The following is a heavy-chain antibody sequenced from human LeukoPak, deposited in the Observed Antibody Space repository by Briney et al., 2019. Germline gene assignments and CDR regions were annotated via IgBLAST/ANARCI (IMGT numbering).Heavy chain of an antibody. Sequence: GGSLRLSCAASGFTFSSYWMHWVRQAPGKRLVWVSRINSGSTTGYADSVKGRFTISRDSAKNTLYLQMNSLRAEDTAVYYCARGVYGMDVWGQGTTVTVSS. V-gene: IGHV3-74*01. CDR3: ARGVYGMDV. CDR2: INSGSTT. CDR1: GFTFSSYW. J-gene: IGHJ6*02.